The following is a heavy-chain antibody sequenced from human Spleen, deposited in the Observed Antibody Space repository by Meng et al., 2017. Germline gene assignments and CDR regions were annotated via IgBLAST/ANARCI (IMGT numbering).Heavy chain of an antibody. D-gene: IGHD3-10*01. CDR3: ARGFQYYGSGNLDY. Sequence: ASVKVSCKASGYIFTSYDINWVRQALGQGLEWMGWMNPNTGNTGYAQKFQGRVTISRNTSINTFYMELSGLRSDDTAVYYCARGFQYYGSGNLDYWGQGTLVTVSS. CDR1: GYIFTSYD. V-gene: IGHV1-8*03. CDR2: MNPNTGNT. J-gene: IGHJ4*02.